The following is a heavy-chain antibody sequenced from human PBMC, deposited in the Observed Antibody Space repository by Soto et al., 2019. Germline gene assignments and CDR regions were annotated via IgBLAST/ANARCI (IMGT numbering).Heavy chain of an antibody. CDR2: LNAGYGHT. Sequence: QVQLVQSGAEVKKPGASVKVSCKASGYTFTTYTIHWVRQAPGQRLEWMGWLNAGYGHTKYSQKFQGRFTITRDTSASTASMELSGLTSEDTAVYYCARDRGYRSYDPWGQGTLVTVSS. CDR3: ARDRGYRSYDP. J-gene: IGHJ5*02. D-gene: IGHD5-12*01. CDR1: GYTFTTYT. V-gene: IGHV1-3*01.